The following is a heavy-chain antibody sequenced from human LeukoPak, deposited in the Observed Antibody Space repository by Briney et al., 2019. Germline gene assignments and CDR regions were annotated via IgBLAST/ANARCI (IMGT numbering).Heavy chain of an antibody. CDR2: INPSGGST. Sequence: ASVKVSCKASGYTFTSYYMHWVRQAPGQGLEWMGIINPSGGSTSYAQKFQGRVTITADESTSTAYMELSSLRSEDTAVYYCARSARKYSRLPRYYYGMDVWGQGTTVTVSS. CDR1: GYTFTSYY. D-gene: IGHD6-6*01. CDR3: ARSARKYSRLPRYYYGMDV. J-gene: IGHJ6*02. V-gene: IGHV1-46*01.